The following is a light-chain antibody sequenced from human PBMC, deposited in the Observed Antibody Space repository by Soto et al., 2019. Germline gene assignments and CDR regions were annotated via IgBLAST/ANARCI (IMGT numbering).Light chain of an antibody. V-gene: IGKV3-20*01. CDR2: GAS. J-gene: IGKJ2*01. CDR1: QSVSSSY. CDR3: QQYGSSPQT. Sequence: EIVLTQSPGTLSLSPGERATLSCRASQSVSSSYLAWYQQKPGQAPRLLIYGASSRATVIPDRFSGSGSGTDFTLTSSRLEPEDFAVYYCQQYGSSPQTFGQGTKLEIK.